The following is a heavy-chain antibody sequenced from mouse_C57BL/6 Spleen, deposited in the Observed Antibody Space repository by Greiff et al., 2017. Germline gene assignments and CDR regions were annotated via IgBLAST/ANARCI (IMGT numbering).Heavy chain of an antibody. D-gene: IGHD2-4*01. CDR1: GFTFSSYG. J-gene: IGHJ3*01. Sequence: EVMLVESGGDLVKPGGSLKLSCAASGFTFSSYGMSWVRQTPDKRLEWVATISSGGSYTYYPDSVKGRFTISRDNAKNTLYLQMSSLKSEDTAMYYCARYDYRFAYWGQGTLVTVSA. V-gene: IGHV5-6*01. CDR2: ISSGGSYT. CDR3: ARYDYRFAY.